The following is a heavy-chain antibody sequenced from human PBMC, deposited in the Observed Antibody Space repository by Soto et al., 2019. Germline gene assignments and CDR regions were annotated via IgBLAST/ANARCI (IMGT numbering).Heavy chain of an antibody. V-gene: IGHV1-8*01. CDR2: TNPNSGYT. CDR3: ASGIQLWLRRINNGYSG. Sequence: QVQLVQSGAEVKKPGASVRVSCKASGYTLTSHDINWVRQASGQGLEWMGWTNPNSGYTVYAQKFQGRVTMTRNTSISTAYMELSSLRSEDTAVYFCASGIQLWLRRINNGYSGWGQGNLVTVSS. J-gene: IGHJ4*02. CDR1: GYTLTSHD. D-gene: IGHD5-18*01.